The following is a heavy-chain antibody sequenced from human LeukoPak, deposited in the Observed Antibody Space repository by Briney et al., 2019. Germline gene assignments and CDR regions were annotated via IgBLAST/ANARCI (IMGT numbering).Heavy chain of an antibody. V-gene: IGHV3-21*01. CDR3: AREKKGGGAFDI. Sequence: GGSLRLSCAASGFTFSSYAMSWVRQAPGKGLEWLSSISSSSSYIYYADSVKGRFTISRDNAKNSLYLQMNSLRAEDTAVYYCAREKKGGGAFDIWGQGTMVTVSS. D-gene: IGHD3-16*01. J-gene: IGHJ3*02. CDR1: GFTFSSYA. CDR2: ISSSSSYI.